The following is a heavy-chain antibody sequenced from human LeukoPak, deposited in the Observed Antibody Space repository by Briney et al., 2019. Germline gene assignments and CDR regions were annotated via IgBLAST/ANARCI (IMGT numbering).Heavy chain of an antibody. D-gene: IGHD6-13*01. J-gene: IGHJ4*02. V-gene: IGHV3-23*01. CDR1: GFNFSTHS. CDR3: AKALEQETVIALDS. Sequence: GSLRLFCSASGFNFSTHSMGWGRPAPGEGLEWVSGISGSGGSTYYADSVKGRFTISRDNSKNTLYLQMNSLRAEDTSIYFCAKALEQETVIALDSWGQGTLVTVSS. CDR2: ISGSGGST.